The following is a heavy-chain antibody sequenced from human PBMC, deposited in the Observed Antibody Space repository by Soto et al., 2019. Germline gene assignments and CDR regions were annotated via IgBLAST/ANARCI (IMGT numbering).Heavy chain of an antibody. CDR2: MNPNIGNT. CDR1: GYTFTSYD. CDR3: AREPTYYDFWSGYYPPDAFDI. V-gene: IGHV1-8*01. J-gene: IGHJ3*02. D-gene: IGHD3-3*01. Sequence: GASVKVSCKASGYTFTSYDINWVRQATGQGLEWMGWMNPNIGNTDYAQKFQGRVTMTTNTSMSTAYMELSSLRSEDTAVYYCAREPTYYDFWSGYYPPDAFDIWGQGTMVTVSS.